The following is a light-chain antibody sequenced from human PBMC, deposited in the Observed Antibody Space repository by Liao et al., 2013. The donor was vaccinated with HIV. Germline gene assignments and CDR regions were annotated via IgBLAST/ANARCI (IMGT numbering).Light chain of an antibody. Sequence: SYVLTQPPSVSVAPGKTASITCGGNNIGSKSVHWYQQKPGQAPVLVIYYDSDRPSGIPERFSGSNSGNTATLTISRVEAGDEADYYCQVWDSSSDPWVFGGGTKLTVL. CDR2: YDS. V-gene: IGLV3-21*01. CDR1: NIGSKS. CDR3: QVWDSSSDPWV. J-gene: IGLJ3*02.